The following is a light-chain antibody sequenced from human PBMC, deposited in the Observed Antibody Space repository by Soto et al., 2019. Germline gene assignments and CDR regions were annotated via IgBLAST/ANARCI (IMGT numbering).Light chain of an antibody. CDR3: SSFTSDSTFV. Sequence: QSALTQSPSVSGSPGQSVTISCTGTSSDVGAYHRVSWYQQPPGTAPALVIYEVSNRPSGVPDRFSGSKSGNTASLTISGLQPEDEADYYCSSFTSDSTFVFGAGTKLTAL. V-gene: IGLV2-18*02. J-gene: IGLJ1*01. CDR1: SSDVGAYHR. CDR2: EVS.